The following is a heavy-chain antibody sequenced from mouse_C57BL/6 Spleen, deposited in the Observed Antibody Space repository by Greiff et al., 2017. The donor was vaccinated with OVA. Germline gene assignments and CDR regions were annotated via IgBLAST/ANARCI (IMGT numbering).Heavy chain of an antibody. D-gene: IGHD3-1*01. V-gene: IGHV1-66*01. Sequence: VQLQQSGPDLVKPGASVKISCKASGYSFTSYYIHWVKQRPGQGLEWIGWIYPGSGNTKYNEKFKGKATLTADTSSSTAYMQLSSLTSEDSAVYYCARWGYGGAMDYWGQGTSVTVSS. J-gene: IGHJ4*01. CDR1: GYSFTSYY. CDR3: ARWGYGGAMDY. CDR2: IYPGSGNT.